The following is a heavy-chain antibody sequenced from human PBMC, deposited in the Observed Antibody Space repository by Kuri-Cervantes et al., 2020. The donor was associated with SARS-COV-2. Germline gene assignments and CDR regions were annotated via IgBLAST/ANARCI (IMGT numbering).Heavy chain of an antibody. V-gene: IGHV3-30-3*01. CDR1: GFTFSSYA. D-gene: IGHD3-3*01. Sequence: GGSLRLSCAASGFTFSSYAMHWVRQAPGKGLEWVAVISYDGSNKYYADSVKGRFTISRDNSKNTLYLQMNSLRAEDTAVYYCAKAADFWSGFNWSDPWGQGTLVTVSS. CDR3: AKAADFWSGFNWSDP. J-gene: IGHJ5*02. CDR2: ISYDGSNK.